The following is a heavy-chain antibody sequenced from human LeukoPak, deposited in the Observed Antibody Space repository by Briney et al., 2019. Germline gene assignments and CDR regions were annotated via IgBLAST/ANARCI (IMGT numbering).Heavy chain of an antibody. V-gene: IGHV1-18*01. D-gene: IGHD4-23*01. CDR1: GYTFTSYG. J-gene: IGHJ4*02. CDR3: ARGLYSHDYGGKEADY. CDR2: ISAYNGNT. Sequence: ASVKVSCKASGYTFTSYGISWVRQAPGQGLEWMGWISAYNGNTNYAQKLQGRVTMTTDTSTSTAYMELRSLRSDDTAVYYCARGLYSHDYGGKEADYWGQGTLVSVSS.